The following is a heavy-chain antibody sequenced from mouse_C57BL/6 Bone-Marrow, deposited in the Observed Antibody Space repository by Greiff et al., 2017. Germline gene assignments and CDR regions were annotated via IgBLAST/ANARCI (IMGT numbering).Heavy chain of an antibody. Sequence: VQLQQPGAELVKPGASVKMSCKASGYTFTSYWITWVKQRPGQGLEWIGDIYPGSGGTNYNEKFKSKATLTVDTSSSPAYMQLSSLTSADSAVXYGASPPLRPRWYCDVWGTGTTVTVSS. V-gene: IGHV1-55*01. CDR2: IYPGSGGT. CDR1: GYTFTSYW. CDR3: ASPPLRPRWYCDV. J-gene: IGHJ1*03. D-gene: IGHD2-12*01.